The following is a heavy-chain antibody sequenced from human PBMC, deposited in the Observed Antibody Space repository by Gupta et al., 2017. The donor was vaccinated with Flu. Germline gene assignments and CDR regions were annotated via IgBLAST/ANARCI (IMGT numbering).Heavy chain of an antibody. J-gene: IGHJ5*02. CDR2: MSPSGGT. CDR1: DGSFTGYY. Sequence: QGQLQQLGAGLLKPSETLSLTCGVPDGSFTGYYWTWIRRHPGKGLEWIGEMSPSGGTNYTPSLMSRVTISVDTSKNQFSLRMKSVSAADTAVYFCARRGRGRGDLWGQGTAVTVSS. D-gene: IGHD3-10*01. V-gene: IGHV4-34*02. CDR3: ARRGRGRGDL.